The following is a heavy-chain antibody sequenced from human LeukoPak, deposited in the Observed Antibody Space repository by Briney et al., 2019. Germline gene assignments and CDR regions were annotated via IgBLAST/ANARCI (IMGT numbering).Heavy chain of an antibody. Sequence: ASETLSLTCTVSGGSVSSGSYYWSWIRQPPGKGLEWIGYIYYSGSTNYNPSLKSRVTISVDTSKNQFSLKLSSVTAADTAVYYCARDRTLQSLDYSGQGTMVTVSS. D-gene: IGHD2-15*01. V-gene: IGHV4-61*01. J-gene: IGHJ4*02. CDR2: IYYSGST. CDR3: ARDRTLQSLDY. CDR1: GGSVSSGSYY.